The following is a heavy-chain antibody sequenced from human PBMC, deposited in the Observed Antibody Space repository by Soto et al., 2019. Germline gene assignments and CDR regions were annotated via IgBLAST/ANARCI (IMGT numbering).Heavy chain of an antibody. CDR1: GGSINSHY. CDR2: IFYSGST. V-gene: IGHV4-59*11. CDR3: ARDGRGGGSDYYMDV. D-gene: IGHD3-10*01. J-gene: IGHJ6*03. Sequence: QVQLQESGPGLVKLSETLSLTCTVSGGSINSHYWSWFRQPAGKGLEWIGYIFYSGSTTYNPSLKSRVTISVDTSKNLYSLRLNSVTAADTAVDFCARDGRGGGSDYYMDVWGKGTTVTVSS.